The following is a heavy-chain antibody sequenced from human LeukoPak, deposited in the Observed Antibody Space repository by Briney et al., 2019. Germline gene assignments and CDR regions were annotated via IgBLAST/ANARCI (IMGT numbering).Heavy chain of an antibody. CDR2: ISSSGSTI. CDR1: GFTFSSYE. Sequence: GGSLRLSCAASGFTFSSYEMNWVRQAPGKGLEWVSYISSSGSTIYYADSVKGRFTISRDNAKNSLYLQMNSLRAEDTAVYYCARVVVEYYYYGMDVWGQGTTVTVSS. D-gene: IGHD2-15*01. V-gene: IGHV3-48*03. CDR3: ARVVVEYYYYGMDV. J-gene: IGHJ6*02.